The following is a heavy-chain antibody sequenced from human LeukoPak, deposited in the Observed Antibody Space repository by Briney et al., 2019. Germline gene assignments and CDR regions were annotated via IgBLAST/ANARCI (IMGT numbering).Heavy chain of an antibody. D-gene: IGHD6-19*01. Sequence: ASVKVSCKASGYTLTSYGISWVRLAPGQGLEWMGWISAYNGNTNYAQKLQGRVTMTTDTSTSTAYMELRSLRSDDTAVYYCARLSGWYPKVEFYYFDYWGQGTLVTVSS. V-gene: IGHV1-18*01. CDR2: ISAYNGNT. CDR3: ARLSGWYPKVEFYYFDY. J-gene: IGHJ4*02. CDR1: GYTLTSYG.